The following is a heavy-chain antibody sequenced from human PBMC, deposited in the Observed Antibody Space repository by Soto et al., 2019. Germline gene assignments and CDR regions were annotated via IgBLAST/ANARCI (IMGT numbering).Heavy chain of an antibody. CDR1: GCSISSGGYY. Sequence: QVQLQESGPGLVKPSQTLSLTCTVSGCSISSGGYYWSWIRQHPGKGLEWIGYIYYSGSTYYNPSPKSRVNLSVETSKNRFSLKLSSVTAADTAVYYGAREKYHSGTMVRGVIGGWFDPWGQGTLVTVSS. V-gene: IGHV4-31*03. D-gene: IGHD3-10*01. CDR3: AREKYHSGTMVRGVIGGWFDP. CDR2: IYYSGST. J-gene: IGHJ5*02.